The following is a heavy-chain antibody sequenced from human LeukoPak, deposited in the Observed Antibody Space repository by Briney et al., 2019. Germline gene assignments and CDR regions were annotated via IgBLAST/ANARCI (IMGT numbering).Heavy chain of an antibody. CDR3: ATGGDYVWGSYRYTHY. CDR1: GFTFSSYS. V-gene: IGHV3-21*01. J-gene: IGHJ4*02. D-gene: IGHD3-16*02. Sequence: GGSLRLSCAASGFTFSSYSMNWVRQAPGKGLEWVSSISSSSSYIYYADSVKGRFTISRDNAKNSLYLQMNCLRAEDTAVYYCATGGDYVWGSYRYTHYWGQGTLVTVSS. CDR2: ISSSSSYI.